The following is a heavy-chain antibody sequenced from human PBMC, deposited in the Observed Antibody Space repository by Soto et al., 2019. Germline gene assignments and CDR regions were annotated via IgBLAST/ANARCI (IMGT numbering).Heavy chain of an antibody. CDR1: GYTFTSYA. J-gene: IGHJ4*02. V-gene: IGHV1-3*01. D-gene: IGHD2-15*01. CDR3: ASGPGGPDGPGDY. CDR2: INAGNGNT. Sequence: QVQLVQSGAEVKKPGASVKVSCKASGYTFTSYAMHWVRQAPGQRLEWMGWINAGNGNTKYSQKFQGRVTITRDTSASTAYMELSSLRTEDTALYYCASGPGGPDGPGDYWGQGTLVTVAS.